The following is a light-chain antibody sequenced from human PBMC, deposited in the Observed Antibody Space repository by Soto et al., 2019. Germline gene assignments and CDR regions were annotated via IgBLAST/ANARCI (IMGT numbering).Light chain of an antibody. V-gene: IGKV3-15*01. Sequence: EIVMTQSPDTLSVSPGERATLSCRASQSVSSNLAWYQQKPGQAPRLLIYDASTRAPGFPARFSGSGSGTEFTLTISSLQSEDFAVYYCHQYNNWPYSLGQGTKVDIK. CDR3: HQYNNWPYS. CDR2: DAS. CDR1: QSVSSN. J-gene: IGKJ2*03.